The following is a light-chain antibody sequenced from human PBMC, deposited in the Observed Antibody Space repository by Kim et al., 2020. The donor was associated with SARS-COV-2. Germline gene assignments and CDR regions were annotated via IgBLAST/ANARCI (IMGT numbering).Light chain of an antibody. V-gene: IGKV3-20*01. CDR1: QSVSSSY. Sequence: EIVLTQSPGTLSLSPGERATLSCRASQSVSSSYLAWYQQKPGQAPRLLLYGASSRATGIPDRFSGSGSGTDFTLTISRLEPEDFAVYYCQQYGTSLMYSFGQGTKLEI. CDR2: GAS. J-gene: IGKJ2*03. CDR3: QQYGTSLMYS.